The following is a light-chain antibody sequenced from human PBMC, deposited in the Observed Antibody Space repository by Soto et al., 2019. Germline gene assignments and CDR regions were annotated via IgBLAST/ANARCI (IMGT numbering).Light chain of an antibody. CDR2: QDN. Sequence: SYELTQPPSVSVSPGQTASITCSGDKLGDKYACWYQQKPGQSPVLVIYQDNKRPSGIPERFSGSNSGNTATLTISGTQAMDEADYYCQAWDSSTANVVFGGGTKVTVL. V-gene: IGLV3-1*01. CDR3: QAWDSSTANVV. CDR1: KLGDKY. J-gene: IGLJ2*01.